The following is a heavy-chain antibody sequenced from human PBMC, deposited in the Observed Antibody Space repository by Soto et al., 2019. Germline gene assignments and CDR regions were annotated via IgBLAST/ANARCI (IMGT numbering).Heavy chain of an antibody. CDR1: GYMFSSYG. CDR3: VRDLDGSGSYYTDY. D-gene: IGHD3-10*01. V-gene: IGHV1-18*01. CDR2: IRPYNGDT. J-gene: IGHJ4*02. Sequence: ASVKVSCKASGYMFSSYGINWVRQAPGQGLEWMGWIRPYNGDTKYAQNLQGRVTTTTDTSTSTAYMEMRSLRSDDTAVYYCVRDLDGSGSYYTDYWGPGTLVTVSS.